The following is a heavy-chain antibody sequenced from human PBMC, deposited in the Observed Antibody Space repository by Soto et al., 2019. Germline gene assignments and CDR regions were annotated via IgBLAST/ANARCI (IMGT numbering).Heavy chain of an antibody. CDR3: ARDGWGRPNHIIAAAGPGGFDP. D-gene: IGHD6-13*01. J-gene: IGHJ5*02. V-gene: IGHV4-59*01. CDR1: GGSISSYY. CDR2: IYYSGST. Sequence: SETLSLTCTVSGGSISSYYWSWIRQPPGKGLEWIGYIYYSGSTNYNPSLKSRVTISVDTSKNQFSLKLSSVTAEDTAVYYCARDGWGRPNHIIAAAGPGGFDPWGQGTLVTVSS.